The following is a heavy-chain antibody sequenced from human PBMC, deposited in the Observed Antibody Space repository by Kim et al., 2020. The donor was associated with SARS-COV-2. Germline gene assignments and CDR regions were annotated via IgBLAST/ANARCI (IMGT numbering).Heavy chain of an antibody. CDR1: GFTFSSYG. CDR2: ISYDGSNK. D-gene: IGHD6-6*01. CDR3: AKDLGSSWAFDI. V-gene: IGHV3-30*18. J-gene: IGHJ3*02. Sequence: GGSLRLSCAASGFTFSSYGMHWVRQAPGKGLEWVAVISYDGSNKYYADSVKGRFTISRDNSKNTLYLQMNSLRAEDTAVYYCAKDLGSSWAFDIWGQGTMVPV.